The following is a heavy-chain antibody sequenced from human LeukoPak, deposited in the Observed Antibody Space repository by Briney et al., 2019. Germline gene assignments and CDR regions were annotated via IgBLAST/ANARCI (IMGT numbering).Heavy chain of an antibody. J-gene: IGHJ4*02. CDR1: GGTFSSYA. CDR3: ARDREPVVTTTFDY. CDR2: IIPVFGSA. D-gene: IGHD2-21*02. Sequence: GSSVKVSCKASGGTFSSYAINWVRQAPGQGLEWMGGIIPVFGSAIYAQKFQGRVTITADESTSTAYMELFSLTSEDTAVYYCARDREPVVTTTFDYWGQGTLVTVSS. V-gene: IGHV1-69*01.